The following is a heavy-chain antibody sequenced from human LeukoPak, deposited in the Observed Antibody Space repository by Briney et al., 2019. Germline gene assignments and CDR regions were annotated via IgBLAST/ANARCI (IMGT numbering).Heavy chain of an antibody. Sequence: GGSLRLSCAASGFTFSRYWMSWVRQAPGKGLEWVASIKKDGSERYYVDSVKGRFTISRDNAKNSLSLQMSSLRAEDTAVYYCAKYDYYFMDVWGKGTTVTVS. CDR1: GFTFSRYW. V-gene: IGHV3-7*01. CDR3: AKYDYYFMDV. CDR2: IKKDGSER. J-gene: IGHJ6*03.